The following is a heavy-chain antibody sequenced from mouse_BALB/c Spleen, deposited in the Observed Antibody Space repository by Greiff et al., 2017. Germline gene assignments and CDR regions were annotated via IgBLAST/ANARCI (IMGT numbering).Heavy chain of an antibody. CDR3: ARDTTVVEGYFDV. Sequence: EVQLQQSGPGLVKPSQSLSLTCTVTGYSITSDYAWNWIRQFPGNKLEWMGYISYSGSTSYNPSLKSRISITRDTSKNQFFLQLNSVTTEDTATYYCARDTTVVEGYFDVWGAGTTVTVSS. V-gene: IGHV3-2*02. D-gene: IGHD1-1*01. CDR2: ISYSGST. J-gene: IGHJ1*01. CDR1: GYSITSDYA.